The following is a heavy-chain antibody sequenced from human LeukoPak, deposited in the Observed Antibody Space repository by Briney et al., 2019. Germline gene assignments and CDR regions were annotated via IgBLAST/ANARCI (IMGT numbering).Heavy chain of an antibody. D-gene: IGHD7-27*01. CDR3: ARGGWGTPTFDS. J-gene: IGHJ4*02. CDR1: GFTVSSNY. V-gene: IGHV4-59*02. Sequence: PGGSLRLSCAASGFTVSSNYISWIRQPPGKGLEWIGYIYYSGSTNYNPSLKSRVTISVDTSKNQFSLKLSSVTAADTAVYYCARGGWGTPTFDSWGQGTLVTVSS. CDR2: IYYSGST.